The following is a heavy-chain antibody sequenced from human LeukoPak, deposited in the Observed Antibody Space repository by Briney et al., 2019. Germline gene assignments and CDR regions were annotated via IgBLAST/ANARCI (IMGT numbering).Heavy chain of an antibody. J-gene: IGHJ5*02. CDR2: IYTSGST. CDR3: ARDPGGQWLGWFDP. D-gene: IGHD6-19*01. Sequence: ETLSLTCTVSGGSISSYYWSWIRQPAGKGLEWIGRIYTSGSTNYNPSLKSRVTMSVVTSKNQFSLKLSSVTAADTAVYYCARDPGGQWLGWFDPWGQGTLVTVSS. V-gene: IGHV4-4*07. CDR1: GGSISSYY.